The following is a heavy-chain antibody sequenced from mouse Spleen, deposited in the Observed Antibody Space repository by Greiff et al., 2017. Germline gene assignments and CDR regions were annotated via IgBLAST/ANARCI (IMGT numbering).Heavy chain of an antibody. CDR3: APLTGTGYFDV. Sequence: QVQLQQPGAELVMPGASVKLSCKASGYTFTSYWMHWVKQRPGQGLEWIGEIDPSDSYTNYNQKFKGKATLTVDKSSSTAYMQLSSLTSEDSAVYYCAPLTGTGYFDVWGTGTTVTVSS. V-gene: IGHV1-69*01. CDR2: IDPSDSYT. D-gene: IGHD4-1*01. CDR1: GYTFTSYW. J-gene: IGHJ1*03.